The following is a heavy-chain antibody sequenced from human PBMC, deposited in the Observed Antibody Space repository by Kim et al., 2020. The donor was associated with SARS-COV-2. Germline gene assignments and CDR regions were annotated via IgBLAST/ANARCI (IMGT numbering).Heavy chain of an antibody. CDR3: ARAVYESSGYYFA. CDR2: ISSSGSTI. Sequence: GGSLRLSCAASGFTFSSYEMNWVRQAPGKGLEWVSYISSSGSTIYYADSVKGRFTISRDNAKNSLYLQMNSLRAEDTAVYYCARAVYESSGYYFAWGQGTLVTVSS. J-gene: IGHJ5*02. D-gene: IGHD3-22*01. CDR1: GFTFSSYE. V-gene: IGHV3-48*03.